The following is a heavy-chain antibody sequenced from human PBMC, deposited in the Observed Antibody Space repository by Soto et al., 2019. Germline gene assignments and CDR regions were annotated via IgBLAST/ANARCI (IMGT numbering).Heavy chain of an antibody. CDR3: ARRIVATETLAY. J-gene: IGHJ4*02. CDR1: GGSIHSYY. D-gene: IGHD5-12*01. V-gene: IGHV4-59*08. CDR2: SHHSGST. Sequence: ETLSLTCTVSGGSIHSYYWTWIRQPPGKALEWIGYSHHSGSTNYNPALNSRVTMSVDTSKNQFSLTVTSVTAADTAVYYCARRIVATETLAYWGQGTLVTVSS.